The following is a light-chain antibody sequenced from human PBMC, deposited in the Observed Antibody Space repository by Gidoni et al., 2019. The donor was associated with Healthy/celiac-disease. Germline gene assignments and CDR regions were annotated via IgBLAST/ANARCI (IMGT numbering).Light chain of an antibody. CDR3: QHYGSLWT. CDR2: KAY. J-gene: IGKJ1*01. Sequence: IQMTQSPSTLSASVGDRVTITCRASQSISDWLAWYQQKPGEAPNLLIYKAYRLESGVPSRFSGSGSGTEFALTISSLQTNDLATYYCQHYGSLWTFGQGTKVEIK. V-gene: IGKV1-5*03. CDR1: QSISDW.